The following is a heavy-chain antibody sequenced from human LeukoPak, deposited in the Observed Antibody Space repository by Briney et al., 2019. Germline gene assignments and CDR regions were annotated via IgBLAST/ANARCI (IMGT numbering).Heavy chain of an antibody. Sequence: SQTLSLTCAISGDSVSSNSAAWNWIRQSPSRGLEWLGRTYYRSRWYNDYAVSVKSRITVNPDTSKSQFSLQLNFVTPEDTAICYCARDYGGSFDYWGQGTLVTVSS. CDR2: TYYRSRWYN. CDR1: GDSVSSNSAA. CDR3: ARDYGGSFDY. D-gene: IGHD3-10*01. J-gene: IGHJ4*02. V-gene: IGHV6-1*01.